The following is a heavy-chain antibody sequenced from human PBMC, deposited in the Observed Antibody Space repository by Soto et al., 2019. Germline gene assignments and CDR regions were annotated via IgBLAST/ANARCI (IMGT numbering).Heavy chain of an antibody. CDR3: ARDGTPHGFWEKNYSNSSPGMAA. D-gene: IGHD3-3*01. CDR2: IWYDGTSK. V-gene: IGHV3-33*01. J-gene: IGHJ6*04. Sequence: QMQLVESGGGVVQPGGSLRLSCGSSGFSFSFYGMHWVRQAPGKGLEWVAFIWYDGTSKFYADSVKGRFTISRDNSKTRFFLEMNGLRAEEPAAYYCARDGTPHGFWEKNYSNSSPGMAAWAKGPRSLSPQ. CDR1: GFSFSFYG.